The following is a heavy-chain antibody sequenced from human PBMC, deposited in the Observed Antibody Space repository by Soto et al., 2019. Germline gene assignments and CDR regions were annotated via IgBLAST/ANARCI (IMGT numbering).Heavy chain of an antibody. D-gene: IGHD3-22*01. Sequence: QVQLVQSGAEVKKPGASVKVSCKASGYTFTSYGISWVRQAPGQGLEWMGWISAYNGNTNYAQKLQGRATMTTDTSTSTAYMELRSLRSDDTAVYYCARMYYYDSSGRDWYFDLWGRGTLVTVSS. CDR3: ARMYYYDSSGRDWYFDL. J-gene: IGHJ2*01. CDR1: GYTFTSYG. V-gene: IGHV1-18*01. CDR2: ISAYNGNT.